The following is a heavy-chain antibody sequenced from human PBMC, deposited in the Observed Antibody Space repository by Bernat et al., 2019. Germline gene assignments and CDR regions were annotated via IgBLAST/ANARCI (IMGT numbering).Heavy chain of an antibody. Sequence: EVQLVESGGGLVQPGGSLRLSCAASGLTFSSYWMHWVRQAPGKGLVWVSRVNSDGSSTSYADSVKGRFTVSRDNAKNTLYLQMNSLRAEDTAVYSCAKAEYSSSSRHFDYWGQGTLVTVSS. J-gene: IGHJ4*02. D-gene: IGHD6-6*01. CDR1: GLTFSSYW. V-gene: IGHV3-74*01. CDR3: AKAEYSSSSRHFDY. CDR2: VNSDGSST.